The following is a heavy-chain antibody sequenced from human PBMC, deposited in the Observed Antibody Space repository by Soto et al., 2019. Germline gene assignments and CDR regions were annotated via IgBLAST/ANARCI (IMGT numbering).Heavy chain of an antibody. CDR2: IYYSGST. J-gene: IGHJ4*02. CDR3: ARDISGWYLDY. V-gene: IGHV4-31*03. CDR1: GGSISSGGYY. D-gene: IGHD6-19*01. Sequence: PSETLSLTCTVPGGSISSGGYYWSWIRQHPGKGLEWIGYIYYSGSTYYNPSLKSRVTISVDTSKNQFSLKLSSVTAADTAVYYCARDISGWYLDYWGQGTLVTVSS.